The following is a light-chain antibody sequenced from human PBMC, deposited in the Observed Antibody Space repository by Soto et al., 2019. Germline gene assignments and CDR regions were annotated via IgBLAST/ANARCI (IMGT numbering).Light chain of an antibody. CDR3: QHYNSYSEA. J-gene: IGKJ1*01. V-gene: IGKV1-5*03. Sequence: IKMTQSPWARAASAGGGGTSTCRASQSVSNWLAWYQQKPGKAPKLLIYKASTLKSGVPSRFSGSGSGTEFTLTISSLQPDDFATYYCQHYNSYSEAFGQGTRVDIK. CDR1: QSVSNW. CDR2: KAS.